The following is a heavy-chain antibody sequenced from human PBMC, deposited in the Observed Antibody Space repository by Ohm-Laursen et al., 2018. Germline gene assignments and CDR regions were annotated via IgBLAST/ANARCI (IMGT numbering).Heavy chain of an antibody. Sequence: GSSVKVSCKASGYTFTSYDINWVRQATGQGLEWMGWMNPNSGNTGYAQRFQGRVTMTRNISISTAYMELSSLRSEDTAVYYCARARGNWKRDYYYAMDVWGQGTTVTVSS. CDR2: MNPNSGNT. D-gene: IGHD1-1*01. CDR1: GYTFTSYD. V-gene: IGHV1-8*01. CDR3: ARARGNWKRDYYYAMDV. J-gene: IGHJ6*02.